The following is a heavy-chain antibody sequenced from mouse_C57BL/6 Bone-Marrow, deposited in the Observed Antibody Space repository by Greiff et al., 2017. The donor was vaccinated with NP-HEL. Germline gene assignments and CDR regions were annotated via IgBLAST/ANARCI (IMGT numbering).Heavy chain of an antibody. J-gene: IGHJ1*03. CDR2: IDPENGDT. V-gene: IGHV14-4*01. Sequence: VQLQQSGAELVRPGASVKLSCTASGFNIKDDYMHWVKQRSEQGLEWIGWIDPENGDTEYASKFQGKATITADTSSNTAYLQLSSLTSEDTAVYYCTPYWYFDVWGTGTTVTVSS. CDR3: TPYWYFDV. CDR1: GFNIKDDY.